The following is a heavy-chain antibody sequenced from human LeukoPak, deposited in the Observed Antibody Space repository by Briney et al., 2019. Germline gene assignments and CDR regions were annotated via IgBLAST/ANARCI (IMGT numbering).Heavy chain of an antibody. CDR1: GYTFTSYA. D-gene: IGHD3-3*01. CDR3: ARSKYYDFWSGYFSLDYYFDY. CDR2: INAGNGNT. V-gene: IGHV1-3*01. J-gene: IGHJ4*02. Sequence: AASVKVFCKASGYTFTSYAMHWVRQAPGQRLEWMGWINAGNGNTKYSQKFQGRVTITRDTSASTAYMELSSLRSEDTAVYYCARSKYYDFWSGYFSLDYYFDYWGQGTLVTVSS.